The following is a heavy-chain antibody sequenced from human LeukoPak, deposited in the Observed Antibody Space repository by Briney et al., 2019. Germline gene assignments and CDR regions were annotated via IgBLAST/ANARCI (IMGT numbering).Heavy chain of an antibody. Sequence: SVKVSCKASGGTFSSYAISWVRQAPGQGLEWMGGIIPIFGTANYAQKFQGRVTITADESTSTAYMELSSLRSEDTAVYYCVRDLRIAAIGYYYYGMDVWGQGTTVTVSS. CDR1: GGTFSSYA. CDR2: IIPIFGTA. J-gene: IGHJ6*02. D-gene: IGHD6-13*01. CDR3: VRDLRIAAIGYYYYGMDV. V-gene: IGHV1-69*13.